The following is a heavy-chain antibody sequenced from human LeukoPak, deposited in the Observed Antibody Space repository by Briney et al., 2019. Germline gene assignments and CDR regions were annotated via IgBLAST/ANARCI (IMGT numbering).Heavy chain of an antibody. J-gene: IGHJ4*02. CDR3: TKSLDY. CDR1: GFTFSTSW. Sequence: GGSLRLSCVASGFTFSTSWMDWVRHVPGKGLEWVANIKEDGSETYYVDSAKGRFTISRDNAKKSLYLQMDGLRVEDTAIYYCTKSLDYWGQGTLVTVSS. CDR2: IKEDGSET. V-gene: IGHV3-7*01.